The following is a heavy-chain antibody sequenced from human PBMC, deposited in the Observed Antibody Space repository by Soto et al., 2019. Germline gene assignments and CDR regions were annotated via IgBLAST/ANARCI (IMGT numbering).Heavy chain of an antibody. CDR3: ARHYNTGAFFDY. CDR2: VSYSGSP. CDR1: GSSVSSSHY. J-gene: IGHJ4*02. V-gene: IGHV4-39*01. Sequence: QLQLQESGPGLVKSSETLSLTCSVSGSSVSSSHYWGWIRQPPGKGLEWIWSVSYSGSPYYSPSFKSPITISGGTANNQFTRRVRSVPATDTAVYFCARHYNTGAFFDYWGQGKLVTVSS. D-gene: IGHD1-20*01.